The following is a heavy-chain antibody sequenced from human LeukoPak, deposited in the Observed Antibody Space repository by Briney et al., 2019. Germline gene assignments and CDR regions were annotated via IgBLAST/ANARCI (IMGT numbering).Heavy chain of an antibody. J-gene: IGHJ4*02. CDR2: ISYDGSNK. D-gene: IGHD6-13*01. V-gene: IGHV3-30*18. Sequence: GGSLRLSCAASGFTFSSYGMHWVRQAPGKGLEWVAVISYDGSNKYYADSVKGRFTISRDNSKNTLYLQMNSLRAEDTAVYYCAKETYQGRVAAAGTPTYDYWGQGTLVTVSS. CDR3: AKETYQGRVAAAGTPTYDY. CDR1: GFTFSSYG.